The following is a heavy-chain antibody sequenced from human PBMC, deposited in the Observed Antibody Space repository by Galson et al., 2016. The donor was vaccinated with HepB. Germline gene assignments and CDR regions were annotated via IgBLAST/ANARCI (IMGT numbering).Heavy chain of an antibody. J-gene: IGHJ4*02. Sequence: SETLSLTCAVSGFSIISGFYLGWVRQSPGKGLEWIGTVYHFGSPSYNPSLRGRVTISGDSSKNQFSLKLKSMTAADTAVYHCARAHYYDDSGYLFDYWGQGALVTVSP. CDR1: GFSIISGFY. V-gene: IGHV4-38-2*01. CDR2: VYHFGSP. D-gene: IGHD3-22*01. CDR3: ARAHYYDDSGYLFDY.